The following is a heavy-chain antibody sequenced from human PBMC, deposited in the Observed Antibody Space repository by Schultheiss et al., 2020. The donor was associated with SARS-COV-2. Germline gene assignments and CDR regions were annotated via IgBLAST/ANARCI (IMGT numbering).Heavy chain of an antibody. CDR3: ASGGCSSTSCYNFVDY. J-gene: IGHJ4*02. Sequence: SQTLSLTCAVSGGSISSGGYSWSWIRQPPGKGLEWIGYIYYSGSTNYNPSLKSRVTMSVDTSKNQFSLKLSSVTAADTAVYYCASGGCSSTSCYNFVDYWGQGTLVTVSS. CDR1: GGSISSGGYS. CDR2: IYYSGST. V-gene: IGHV4-61*08. D-gene: IGHD2-2*02.